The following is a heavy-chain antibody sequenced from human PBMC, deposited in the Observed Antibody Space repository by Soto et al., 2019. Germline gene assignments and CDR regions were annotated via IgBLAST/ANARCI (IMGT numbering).Heavy chain of an antibody. J-gene: IGHJ5*02. CDR2: IYYTGTT. CDR3: ARDKKGGGSSPKSNNWFDP. CDR1: GGSISSGGYY. Sequence: KTSETLSLTCTVSGGSISSGGYYWSWIRQHPGKGLEWIGYIYYTGTTYYNPSLKSRVTISLDTSKNQFSLKLSSVTAADTALYYCARDKKGGGSSPKSNNWFDPWGQGTLVTVSS. V-gene: IGHV4-31*03. D-gene: IGHD6-6*01.